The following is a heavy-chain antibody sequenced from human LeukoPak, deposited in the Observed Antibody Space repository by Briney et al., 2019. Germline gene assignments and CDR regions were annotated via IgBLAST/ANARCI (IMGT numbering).Heavy chain of an antibody. V-gene: IGHV4-59*01. CDR1: GGSISSYY. J-gene: IGHJ4*02. CDR3: ARGWLVSGFDY. D-gene: IGHD6-19*01. CDR2: INYSGST. Sequence: PSETLSLTCSVSGGSISSYYWSWIRQLPGKGLEWIGYINYSGSTNYNPSPKSRVTISVDTSKNQFSLKLSSVTAADTAVYYCARGWLVSGFDYWGQGTLVTVSS.